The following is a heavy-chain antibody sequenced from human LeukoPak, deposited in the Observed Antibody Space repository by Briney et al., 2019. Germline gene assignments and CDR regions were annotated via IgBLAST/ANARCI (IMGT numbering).Heavy chain of an antibody. D-gene: IGHD6-13*01. Sequence: ASVKVSFKASGYTFTSYGINWVRQAPGQGLEWMGWISAYNGKTNYAQKLQGRVTMTTDTSTSTAYMELRSLRSDETAVYYCARDGGSEQQLVDYYYGMDVWGQGTTVTVSS. J-gene: IGHJ6*02. CDR1: GYTFTSYG. CDR3: ARDGGSEQQLVDYYYGMDV. CDR2: ISAYNGKT. V-gene: IGHV1-18*01.